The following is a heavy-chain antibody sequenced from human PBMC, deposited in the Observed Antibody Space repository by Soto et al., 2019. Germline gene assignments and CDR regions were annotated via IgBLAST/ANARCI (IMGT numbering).Heavy chain of an antibody. D-gene: IGHD3-3*01. J-gene: IGHJ4*02. CDR2: IYYSGST. CDR1: GGSISSSSYY. Sequence: SETLSLTCTVSGGSISSSSYYWGWIRQPPGKGLEWIGSIYYSGSTYYNPSLKSRVTISVDTSKNQFSLKLSSVTAADTAVYYCARRPTNYDFWSGPQLDYWGQGTLVTVSS. CDR3: ARRPTNYDFWSGPQLDY. V-gene: IGHV4-39*01.